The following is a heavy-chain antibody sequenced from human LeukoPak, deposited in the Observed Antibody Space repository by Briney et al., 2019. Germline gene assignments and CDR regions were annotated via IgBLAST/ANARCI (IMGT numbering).Heavy chain of an antibody. Sequence: GGSLRLSCAASGFTFDDYAMHWVRQAPGKGLEWVSTISWNSGSIAYADSVKGRFTISRDNAKNSLYLQMNSLRAEDTALYHCARRKIEDLGLGGDAFDIWGQGTMVTVSS. V-gene: IGHV3-9*01. J-gene: IGHJ3*02. CDR1: GFTFDDYA. CDR3: ARRKIEDLGLGGDAFDI. CDR2: ISWNSGSI. D-gene: IGHD3-10*01.